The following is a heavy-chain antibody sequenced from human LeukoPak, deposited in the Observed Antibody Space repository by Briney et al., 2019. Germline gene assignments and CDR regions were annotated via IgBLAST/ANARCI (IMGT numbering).Heavy chain of an antibody. V-gene: IGHV5-51*01. CDR1: GYSFTSYW. CDR2: IYPGDSDT. CDR3: ARAQGYCSSTSCYNYYYYMDV. J-gene: IGHJ6*03. Sequence: GESLKISCKGPGYSFTSYWIGWVRQMPGKGLEWMVVIYPGDSDTRYSPSFQGQVTISADKSISTAYLQWSSLKASDTAMYYCARAQGYCSSTSCYNYYYYMDVWGKGTTVTVSS. D-gene: IGHD2-2*02.